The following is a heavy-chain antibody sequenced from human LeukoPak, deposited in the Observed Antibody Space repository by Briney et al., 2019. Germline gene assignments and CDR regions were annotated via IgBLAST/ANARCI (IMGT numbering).Heavy chain of an antibody. Sequence: ASVKVSCKASGGTFSSYAISWVRQAPGQGLEWMGWISAYNGNTNYAQKLQGRVTMTTDTSTSTAYMELRSLRSDDTAVYYCARPTRSYGDFDYWGQGTLVTVSS. CDR3: ARPTRSYGDFDY. CDR2: ISAYNGNT. V-gene: IGHV1-18*01. J-gene: IGHJ4*02. D-gene: IGHD4-17*01. CDR1: GGTFSSYA.